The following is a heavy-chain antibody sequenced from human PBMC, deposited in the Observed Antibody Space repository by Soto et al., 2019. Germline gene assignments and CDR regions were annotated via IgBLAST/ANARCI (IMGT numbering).Heavy chain of an antibody. CDR2: IIPIFGTA. CDR3: AGTGITIFGVVIPQPFDY. V-gene: IGHV1-69*12. CDR1: GGTFSSYA. Sequence: QVQLVQSGAEVKKPGSSVKVSCKASGGTFSSYAISWVRQAPGQGLEWMGGIIPIFGTANYAQKFQGRVTITADESTSAAYMELSSLRSEDTAVYYCAGTGITIFGVVIPQPFDYWGQGTLVTVSS. J-gene: IGHJ4*02. D-gene: IGHD3-3*01.